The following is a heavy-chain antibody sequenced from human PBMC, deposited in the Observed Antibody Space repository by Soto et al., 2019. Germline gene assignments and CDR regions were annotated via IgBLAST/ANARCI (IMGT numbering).Heavy chain of an antibody. CDR1: GGTFSSYA. J-gene: IGHJ6*01. CDR2: IIPIFGTA. CDR3: ARDLFGVLAVACPEKSYYYGMDA. V-gene: IGHV1-69*13. D-gene: IGHD6-19*01. Sequence: SVKVSCKASGGTFSSYAISWVRQAPGQGLEWMGGIIPIFGTANYAQKFQGRVTITADESTSTAYMELSSLRSEDTAVYYCARDLFGVLAVACPEKSYYYGMDAWGQGTTVTVSS.